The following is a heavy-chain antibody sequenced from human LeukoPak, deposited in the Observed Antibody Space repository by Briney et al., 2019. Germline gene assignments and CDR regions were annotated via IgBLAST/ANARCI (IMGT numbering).Heavy chain of an antibody. V-gene: IGHV3-33*01. Sequence: AGGSLRLSCAASGFTFSSYGMHWVRQAPGKGLEWMAVIWYDGSNKYYADSVKGRFTISRDNSKKTLYLQMNSLRAEDTAVYYCARGRYSVRDPIVVVPAATPYFDYWGQGTLVTVSS. CDR2: IWYDGSNK. CDR3: ARGRYSVRDPIVVVPAATPYFDY. CDR1: GFTFSSYG. D-gene: IGHD2-2*01. J-gene: IGHJ4*02.